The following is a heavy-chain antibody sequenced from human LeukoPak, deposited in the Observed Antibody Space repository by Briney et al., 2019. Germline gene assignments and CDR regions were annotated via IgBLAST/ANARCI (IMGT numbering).Heavy chain of an antibody. V-gene: IGHV1-2*02. CDR2: IHPNSGGT. CDR3: ARDRRGTYHENYFDY. CDR1: GYTFTGYY. D-gene: IGHD1-26*01. Sequence: ASVKVSCKASGYTFTGYYMHWVRQAPGQGLEWMGWIHPNSGGTNYAQKFQGRVTMTRDTSISTAYMELSSLRSDDTAVYYCARDRRGTYHENYFDYWGQGTLVTVPS. J-gene: IGHJ4*02.